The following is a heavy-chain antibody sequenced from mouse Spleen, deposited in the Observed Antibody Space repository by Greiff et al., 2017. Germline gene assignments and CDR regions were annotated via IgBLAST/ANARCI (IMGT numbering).Heavy chain of an antibody. Sequence: DVKLVESGGGLVKLGGSLKLSCAASGFTFSSYAMSWVRQTPEKRLEWVATISSGGGNTYYPDSVKGRFTISRDNAKNTLYLQMSSLKSEDTAMYYCARHNYADAMDYWGQGTSVTVSS. CDR2: ISSGGGNT. D-gene: IGHD2-12*01. CDR3: ARHNYADAMDY. J-gene: IGHJ4*01. V-gene: IGHV5-9*04. CDR1: GFTFSSYA.